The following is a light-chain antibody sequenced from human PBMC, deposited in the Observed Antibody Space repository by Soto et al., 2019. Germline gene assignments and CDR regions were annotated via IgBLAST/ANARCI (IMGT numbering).Light chain of an antibody. CDR1: QSVANNY. Sequence: PGERATLSCRASQSVANNYLAWYQQKPGQAPRFLMYDASSRATGIPDRFSGSGSGTDFTLTISRLEPEDFAVYYCEQYGSTPLTFGGGTKVEIK. CDR3: EQYGSTPLT. CDR2: DAS. V-gene: IGKV3-20*01. J-gene: IGKJ4*01.